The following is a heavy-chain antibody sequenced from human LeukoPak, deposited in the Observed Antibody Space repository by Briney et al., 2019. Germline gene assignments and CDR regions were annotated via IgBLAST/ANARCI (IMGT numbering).Heavy chain of an antibody. Sequence: GGSLRLSCAASGFTFSSYAMNWVRQAPGKGLEWVSAISGSGGSTYYADSVKGRFTISRDNSKNTLYLQMNSLRAEDTAVYYCAKDRATYYDFWSGYFWTGENRYFDYWGQGTLVTVSS. D-gene: IGHD3-3*01. CDR2: ISGSGGST. J-gene: IGHJ4*02. CDR3: AKDRATYYDFWSGYFWTGENRYFDY. CDR1: GFTFSSYA. V-gene: IGHV3-23*01.